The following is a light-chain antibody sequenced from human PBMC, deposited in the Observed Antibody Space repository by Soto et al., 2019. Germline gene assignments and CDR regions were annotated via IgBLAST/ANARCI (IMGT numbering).Light chain of an antibody. V-gene: IGKV1-39*01. CDR3: QQYNNWPPVTWT. CDR1: QTVSRY. Sequence: DIQLTQSPSSLSASVGDTVTITCRASQTVSRYLNWYQQKSGTAPKLLIYAASTLHTGVPSRFSGRGSGTEFTLTISSLQSEDFAVYYCQQYNNWPPVTWTFGQGTKVDIK. J-gene: IGKJ1*01. CDR2: AAS.